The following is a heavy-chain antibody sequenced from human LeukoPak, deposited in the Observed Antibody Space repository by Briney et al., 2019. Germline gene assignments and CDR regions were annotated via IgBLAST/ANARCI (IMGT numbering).Heavy chain of an antibody. CDR3: ARLDVKYSSSWPSLDY. V-gene: IGHV4-59*08. Sequence: SETLSLTCTVSGGSISSYHWSWIRQPPGKGLEWIGHIYYTGSTNYNPSLKSRVTISLDTSKNQFSLKLSSVTAADTAVYYCARLDVKYSSSWPSLDYWGQGTLVTVSS. D-gene: IGHD6-13*01. CDR2: IYYTGST. J-gene: IGHJ4*02. CDR1: GGSISSYH.